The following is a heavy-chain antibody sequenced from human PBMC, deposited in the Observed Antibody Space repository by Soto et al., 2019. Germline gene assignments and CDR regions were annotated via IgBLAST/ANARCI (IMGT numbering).Heavy chain of an antibody. D-gene: IGHD4-4*01. Sequence: EVQLLESGGGLVQPGGSLRLSCAASGFTFSSYAMSWVRQAPGKGLEWVSAISGSGGSTYYADAVKGRFTISRDNSKNTLYLQMNSLRAEDTAVYYCAKDPFPARTVTTEFDYWGQGTLVTVSS. CDR2: ISGSGGST. J-gene: IGHJ4*02. CDR3: AKDPFPARTVTTEFDY. CDR1: GFTFSSYA. V-gene: IGHV3-23*01.